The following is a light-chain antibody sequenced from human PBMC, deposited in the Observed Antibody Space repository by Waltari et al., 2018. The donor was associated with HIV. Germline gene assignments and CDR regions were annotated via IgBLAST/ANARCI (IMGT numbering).Light chain of an antibody. CDR1: SSNLGLGYD. CDR3: QSYDNSLSAWV. Sequence: QSVLTQPPSVSGAPGQRVTISCTGSSSNLGLGYDVQWYQQLPGTAPKLLVYDDINRPSGVPDRFAGSKAGSSASLAITGLQAEDEANYYCQSYDNSLSAWVFGGGTKVTVL. J-gene: IGLJ3*02. CDR2: DDI. V-gene: IGLV1-40*01.